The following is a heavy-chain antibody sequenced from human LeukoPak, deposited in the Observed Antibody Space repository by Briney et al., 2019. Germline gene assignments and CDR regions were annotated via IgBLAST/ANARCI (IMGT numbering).Heavy chain of an antibody. CDR2: ISSSSSYI. CDR1: GFTFSSYS. V-gene: IGHV3-21*01. D-gene: IGHD6-6*01. J-gene: IGHJ4*02. CDR3: ARDFPSSSLAPSH. Sequence: GGSLRLSCAASGFTFSSYSMNWVRQAPGKGLEWVSSISSSSSYIYYADSVKGRFTISRDNAKNSLYLQMNSLRAEDTAVYYCARDFPSSSLAPSHWGQGTLVTVSP.